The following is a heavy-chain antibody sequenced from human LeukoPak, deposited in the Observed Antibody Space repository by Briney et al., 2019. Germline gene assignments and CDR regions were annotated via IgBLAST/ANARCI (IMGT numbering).Heavy chain of an antibody. CDR1: GYTFTSYG. V-gene: IGHV1-18*01. J-gene: IGHJ4*02. Sequence: GASVKVSCKASGYTFTSYGISWVRQAPGQGLEWMGWISAYNGNTNYAQKLQGRVTMTTDTSTSTAYMELRSLRSDDTAVYYCARVPRYCSSTGCYLLYYFDYWGQGTLVTVSS. CDR3: ARVPRYCSSTGCYLLYYFDY. D-gene: IGHD2-2*01. CDR2: ISAYNGNT.